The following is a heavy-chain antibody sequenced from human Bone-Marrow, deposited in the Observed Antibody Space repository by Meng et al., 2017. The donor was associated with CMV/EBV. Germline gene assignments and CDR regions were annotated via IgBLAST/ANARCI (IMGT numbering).Heavy chain of an antibody. CDR2: IDWDDDK. J-gene: IGHJ6*02. V-gene: IGHV2-70*20. Sequence: SGPTLVKPTQTLTLTCTFSGFSLSTGGMCLNWVRQPPGKALEWLALIDWDDDKYSSTSLKTRLTISKDTSRNQVVLTMTNVDPVDTATYYCARTAAGYCTGTSCYLYYYGMGVWGQGTTVTVSS. D-gene: IGHD2-2*01. CDR3: ARTAAGYCTGTSCYLYYYGMGV. CDR1: GFSLSTGGMC.